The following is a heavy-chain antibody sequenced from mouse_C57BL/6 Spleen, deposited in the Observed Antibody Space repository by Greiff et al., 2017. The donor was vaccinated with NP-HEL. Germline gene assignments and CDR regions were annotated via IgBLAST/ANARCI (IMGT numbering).Heavy chain of an antibody. D-gene: IGHD2-1*01. V-gene: IGHV1-76*01. J-gene: IGHJ4*01. Sequence: QVQLKQSGAELVRPGASVKLSCKASGYTFTDYYINWVKQRPGQGLEWIARIYPGSGNTYYNEKFKGKATLTAEKSSSTAYMQLSSLTSEDSAVYFCARDYGIYDYYAMDYWGQGTSVTVSS. CDR2: IYPGSGNT. CDR1: GYTFTDYY. CDR3: ARDYGIYDYYAMDY.